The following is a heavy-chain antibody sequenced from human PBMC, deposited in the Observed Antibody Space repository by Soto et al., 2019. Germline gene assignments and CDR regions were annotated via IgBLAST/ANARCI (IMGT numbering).Heavy chain of an antibody. CDR1: GFTFSSYS. CDR3: AKKVNSGPGSQYFDY. D-gene: IGHD3-10*01. V-gene: IGHV3-23*01. Sequence: RSLRLSCAASGFTFSSYSMSWVRQAAGKGLEWVSGFRSGGDDGTTHYADSVKGRFTISRDNSKNTLFLQMDSLRAEDTAIYYCAKKVNSGPGSQYFDYWGQGTLVTVSS. J-gene: IGHJ4*02. CDR2: FRSGGDDGTT.